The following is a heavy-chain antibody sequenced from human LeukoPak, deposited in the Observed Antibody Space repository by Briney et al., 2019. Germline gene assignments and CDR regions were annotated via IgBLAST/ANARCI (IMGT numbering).Heavy chain of an antibody. Sequence: SETLSLTCTVSGGSISSYYWSWIRQPPGKGLEWIGYIYYSGSTNYNPSLKSRVTISVDTSKNQFSLKLSSVAAADTAVYYCASTPYPRKGGDDYWGQGTLVTVSS. CDR1: GGSISSYY. J-gene: IGHJ4*02. D-gene: IGHD3-10*01. CDR2: IYYSGST. CDR3: ASTPYPRKGGDDY. V-gene: IGHV4-59*01.